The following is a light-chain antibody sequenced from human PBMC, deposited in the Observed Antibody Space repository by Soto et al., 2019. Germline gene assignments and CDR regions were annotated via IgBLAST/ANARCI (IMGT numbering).Light chain of an antibody. CDR3: QHYNNSPYT. J-gene: IGKJ2*01. CDR2: SAS. Sequence: DIRMTQSPSSLSASVGDRVTITCRASQGISNYLAWYQRKTGKVPKLLIYSASTLQSGVPSRFSGSGSGTDFTLTISSLEPEDVATYYCQHYNNSPYTFGQGTKLEIK. V-gene: IGKV1-27*01. CDR1: QGISNY.